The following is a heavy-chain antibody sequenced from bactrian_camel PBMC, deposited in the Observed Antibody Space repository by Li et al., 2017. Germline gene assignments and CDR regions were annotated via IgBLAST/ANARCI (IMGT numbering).Heavy chain of an antibody. CDR1: RYTGRPVC. CDR3: ATRRYCTSISPAAFGN. J-gene: IGHJ4*01. CDR2: IDSDDNT. Sequence: HVQLVESGGGSVQAGGSLRLSCAASRYTGRPVCMGWFRQAPGKEREGVAIIDSDDNTVYADSVKGRFTISKDNSKNTLFLQMNSLKAEDTAMYYCATRRYCTSISPAAFGNWGQGTQVTVS. D-gene: IGHD1*01. V-gene: IGHV3S6*01.